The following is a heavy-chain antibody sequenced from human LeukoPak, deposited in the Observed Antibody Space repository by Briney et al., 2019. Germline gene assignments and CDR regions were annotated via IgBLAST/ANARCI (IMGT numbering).Heavy chain of an antibody. CDR2: INPSGGST. D-gene: IGHD3-10*01. CDR1: GYTFTSYY. CDR3: ARDSGATYYYGSGSYYIFDY. Sequence: ASVKVSCKASGYTFTSYYMHWVRQAPGQGLEWMGIINPSGGSTSYAQKFQGRVTMTRDMSTSTVYMELSSLRSEDTAVYYCARDSGATYYYGSGSYYIFDYWGQGTLVTVSS. V-gene: IGHV1-46*01. J-gene: IGHJ4*02.